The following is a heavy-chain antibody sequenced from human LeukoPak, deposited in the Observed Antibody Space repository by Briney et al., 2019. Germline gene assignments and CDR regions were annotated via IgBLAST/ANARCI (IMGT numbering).Heavy chain of an antibody. V-gene: IGHV1-2*06. CDR2: INPNSGGT. CDR1: GYTFTGYY. J-gene: IGHJ4*02. D-gene: IGHD3-22*01. Sequence: ASVKASCKASGYTFTGYYMHWVRQAPGQGLEWMGRINPNSGGTNYAQKFQGRVTMTRDTSISTAYMELSRLRSDDTAVYYCARGDMIVVVTPYDYWGQGTLVTVS. CDR3: ARGDMIVVVTPYDY.